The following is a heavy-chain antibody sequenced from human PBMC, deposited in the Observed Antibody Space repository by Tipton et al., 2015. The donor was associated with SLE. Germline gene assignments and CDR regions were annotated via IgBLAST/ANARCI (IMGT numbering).Heavy chain of an antibody. CDR3: ARGMVGAPDL. J-gene: IGHJ2*01. V-gene: IGHV4-34*01. CDR2: INHSGST. D-gene: IGHD1-26*01. CDR1: GGPFSGYY. Sequence: LRLSCAVYGGPFSGYYWSWIRQPPGKGLEWIGEINHSGSTNYNPSLKSRVTISVDTSKNQFSLKLSSVTAAAKAVYYCARGMVGAPDLCGRGTLVTVSS.